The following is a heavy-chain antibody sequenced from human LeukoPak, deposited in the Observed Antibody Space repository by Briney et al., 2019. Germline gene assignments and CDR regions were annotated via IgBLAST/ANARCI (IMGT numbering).Heavy chain of an antibody. CDR1: GFTLSSYG. D-gene: IGHD6-19*01. CDR3: PTPPYSSSWFDP. Sequence: GGSLRLSCAASGFTLSSYGMHWVRQAPGKGLEWVAFIRYDGSNKYYADSVKGRFTISRDNSKNTLYLQMNSLRAEDTAVYYCPTPPYSSSWFDPWGQGTLVTVSS. V-gene: IGHV3-30*02. CDR2: IRYDGSNK. J-gene: IGHJ5*02.